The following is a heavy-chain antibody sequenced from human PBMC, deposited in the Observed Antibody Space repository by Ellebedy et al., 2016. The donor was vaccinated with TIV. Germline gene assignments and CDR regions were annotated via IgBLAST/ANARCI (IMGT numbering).Heavy chain of an antibody. CDR3: GRAREPGYFAYYYHGMDV. V-gene: IGHV3-11*01. CDR2: ITNTGSTI. J-gene: IGHJ6*02. D-gene: IGHD3-9*01. CDR1: GFTFSDYF. Sequence: GESLKISCAGSGFTFSDYFMTWVRQAPGKGLEWISYITNTGSTIYYADSVKGRFPVASDNSKNSLFLQMNNLRGEDAAVYYCGRAREPGYFAYYYHGMDVWGQGTTVTVSS.